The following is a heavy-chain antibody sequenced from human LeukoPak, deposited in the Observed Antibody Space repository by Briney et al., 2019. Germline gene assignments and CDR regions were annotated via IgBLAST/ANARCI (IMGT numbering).Heavy chain of an antibody. Sequence: ASVKVSCKASGYTFTGYYMHWVRQAPGQGLEWMGWINPNSGGTNYAQKFQGRVTMTRDTSISTAYMELSRLRSDDTAVYYCARDWGPYYDYVWGSYRYDAFDIWGQGTMVTVSS. CDR3: ARDWGPYYDYVWGSYRYDAFDI. CDR2: INPNSGGT. V-gene: IGHV1-2*02. CDR1: GYTFTGYY. D-gene: IGHD3-16*02. J-gene: IGHJ3*02.